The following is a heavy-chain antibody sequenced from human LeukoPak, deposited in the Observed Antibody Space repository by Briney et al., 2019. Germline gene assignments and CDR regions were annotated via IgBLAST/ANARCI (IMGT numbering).Heavy chain of an antibody. D-gene: IGHD5-18*01. Sequence: SETLSLTCSVSGGSISSYYWSWIRQPPGKGLEWIGYIYCSGSTNYNPSLKSRVTISVDTSKNQFSLKLSSVIAADTAVYYCARDQGGHSYGFFDYWGQGTLVTVSS. CDR3: ARDQGGHSYGFFDY. CDR1: GGSISSYY. J-gene: IGHJ4*02. CDR2: IYCSGST. V-gene: IGHV4-59*01.